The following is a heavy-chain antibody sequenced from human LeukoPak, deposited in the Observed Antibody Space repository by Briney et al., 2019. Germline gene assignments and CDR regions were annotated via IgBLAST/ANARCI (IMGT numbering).Heavy chain of an antibody. D-gene: IGHD2-2*01. J-gene: IGHJ5*02. V-gene: IGHV4-59*01. CDR2: IYYSGST. Sequence: PSETLSLTCTVSGGSISSYYWSWIRQPPGKGLEWIGYIYYSGSTNYNPSLKSRVTISVDTSKNQFSLELSSVTAADTAVYYCARVRKYCSSTSCYPNWFDPWGQGTLVTVSS. CDR1: GGSISSYY. CDR3: ARVRKYCSSTSCYPNWFDP.